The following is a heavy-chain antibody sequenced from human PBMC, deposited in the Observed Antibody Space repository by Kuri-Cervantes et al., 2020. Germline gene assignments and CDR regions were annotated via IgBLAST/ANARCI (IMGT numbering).Heavy chain of an antibody. CDR3: ARGRNMMSPTGSSARYEE. J-gene: IGHJ4*02. CDR2: INPNSGGT. CDR1: GGTFSSYT. V-gene: IGHV1-2*02. D-gene: IGHD6-19*01. Sequence: ASVKVSCKASGGTFSSYTISWVRQAPGQGLEWMGRINPNSGGTNYAQKFQGRVTMTRDTSISTAYMELSSLTSDDTAVYYCARGRNMMSPTGSSARYEEWGQGTLVTVSS.